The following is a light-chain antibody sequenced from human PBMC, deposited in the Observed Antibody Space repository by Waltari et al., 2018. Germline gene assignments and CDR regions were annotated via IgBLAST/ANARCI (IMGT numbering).Light chain of an antibody. CDR2: DAY. Sequence: DIVLTQSPATLSLSPGERATLSCRASQSVSGYLAWYQQKPGQAPRLLIYDAYKRAPGIPARFSGSESGTDFTLTINSLEPEDLAVYYCQQRSNWPLTFGGGTRVEIK. CDR1: QSVSGY. CDR3: QQRSNWPLT. J-gene: IGKJ4*01. V-gene: IGKV3-11*01.